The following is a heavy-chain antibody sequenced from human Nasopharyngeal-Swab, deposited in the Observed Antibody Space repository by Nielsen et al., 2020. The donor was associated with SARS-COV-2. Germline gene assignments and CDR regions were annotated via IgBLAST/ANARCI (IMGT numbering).Heavy chain of an antibody. CDR3: ARGLNSFDC. CDR2: SRNKANSYTT. V-gene: IGHV3-72*01. Sequence: GESLKISCAASGFTLSDHYMDWVRQAPRKGLEWVGRSRNKANSYTTEYAASVKGRFAISRDESKNSLYLQMNSLKPEDTAVYYCARGLNSFDCWGQGTLVTVSS. J-gene: IGHJ4*02. CDR1: GFTLSDHY. D-gene: IGHD3-16*01.